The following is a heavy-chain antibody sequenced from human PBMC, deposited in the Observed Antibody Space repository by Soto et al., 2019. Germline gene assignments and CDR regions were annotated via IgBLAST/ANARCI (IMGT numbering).Heavy chain of an antibody. CDR3: ARDGPPYYFDS. J-gene: IGHJ4*01. CDR1: GFIFSNYN. V-gene: IGHV3-33*01. CDR2: TLYDGSAT. Sequence: QVQLVESGGGVVQPGRSLRLSCAASGFIFSNYNIHWVRHGPGKGLEWVAVTLYDGSATYYADSVKGRFTISRDNSKNTLYLKMNTLRGEDTAVYFCARDGPPYYFDSWGHGTLVTVSS.